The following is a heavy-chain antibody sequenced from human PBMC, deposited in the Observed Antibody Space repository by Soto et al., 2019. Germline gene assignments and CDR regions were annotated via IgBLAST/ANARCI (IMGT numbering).Heavy chain of an antibody. V-gene: IGHV1-18*01. CDR3: ARDSMLMGATPLNY. Sequence: QVQLVQSGAEVKKPGASVKVSCKASGYTFTSYGISWVRQAPGQGLEWMGWISADNGNTNYAQKLQGRVTMTTDTSTSTAYMELRSLRADDTAVYYCARDSMLMGATPLNYWGQGTLVTVSS. D-gene: IGHD1-26*01. CDR2: ISADNGNT. CDR1: GYTFTSYG. J-gene: IGHJ4*02.